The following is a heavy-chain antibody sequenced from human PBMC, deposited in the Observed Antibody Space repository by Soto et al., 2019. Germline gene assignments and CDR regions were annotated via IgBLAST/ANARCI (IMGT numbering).Heavy chain of an antibody. Sequence: GGSLRLSCAASGFTFSSYWMSWVRQAPGKGLEWVANIKQDGSEKYYVDSVKGRFTISRDNAKNSLYLQMNSLRAEDTAVYYCARDIFGGRTYYDILTGSGAFDIWGQGTMVTVSS. CDR3: ARDIFGGRTYYDILTGSGAFDI. D-gene: IGHD3-9*01. V-gene: IGHV3-7*01. CDR1: GFTFSSYW. CDR2: IKQDGSEK. J-gene: IGHJ3*02.